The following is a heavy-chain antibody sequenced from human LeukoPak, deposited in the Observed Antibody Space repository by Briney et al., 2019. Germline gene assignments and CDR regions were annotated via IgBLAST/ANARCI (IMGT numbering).Heavy chain of an antibody. CDR1: GGSISSSSYY. Sequence: SETLSLTCTVSGGSISSSSYYWGWIRQPPGKGLEWIGSIYYSGSTYYNPSLKSRVTISVDTSKNQFSLKLSSVTAADTAVYYCAREGSGPDYWGQGTLVIVSS. J-gene: IGHJ4*02. CDR3: AREGSGPDY. CDR2: IYYSGST. V-gene: IGHV4-39*02. D-gene: IGHD6-19*01.